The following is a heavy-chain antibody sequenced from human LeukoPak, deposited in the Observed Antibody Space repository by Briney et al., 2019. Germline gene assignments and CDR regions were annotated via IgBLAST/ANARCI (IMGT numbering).Heavy chain of an antibody. V-gene: IGHV3-33*01. D-gene: IGHD2-2*01. CDR1: GFTFSSYG. Sequence: GGSLRLSCAASGFTFSSYGMHWVRQAPGEGLEWVAVIWYDGSNKYYADSVKGRFTISRDNAKNSLHLQMNSLRAEDTAVYHCARVQIQYQLPQLYYFDYWGQGTLVTVSS. CDR2: IWYDGSNK. J-gene: IGHJ4*02. CDR3: ARVQIQYQLPQLYYFDY.